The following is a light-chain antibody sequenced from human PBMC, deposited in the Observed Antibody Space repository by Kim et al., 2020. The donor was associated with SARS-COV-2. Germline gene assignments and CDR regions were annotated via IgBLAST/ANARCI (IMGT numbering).Light chain of an antibody. CDR2: GAS. Sequence: EIVMTQSPATLSVSPGERATLSCRASQSVSSNLAWYQQKPGQAPRLLIYGASTSATGIPGRFSGSGSGTEFTLSISSLQSEDFAVYYCQQYSNWPLNFGGGTKLDIK. V-gene: IGKV3-15*01. J-gene: IGKJ4*01. CDR1: QSVSSN. CDR3: QQYSNWPLN.